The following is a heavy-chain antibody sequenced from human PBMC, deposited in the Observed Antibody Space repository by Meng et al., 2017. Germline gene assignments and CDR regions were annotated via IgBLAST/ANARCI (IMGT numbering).Heavy chain of an antibody. D-gene: IGHD3-10*02. CDR3: ASGWSMFQT. J-gene: IGHJ4*02. CDR1: GDTVSSDSAA. V-gene: IGHV6-1*01. CDR2: TYYRSKWYN. Sequence: QLQQSVPVLMKISQTLSLSCAISGDTVSSDSAAWNWIRQSPSRGLEWLGRTYYRSKWYNDFAVSVKSRIIINPDTSKNHFSLQLNSVTPEDTAVYYCASGWSMFQTWGQGTLVTVSS.